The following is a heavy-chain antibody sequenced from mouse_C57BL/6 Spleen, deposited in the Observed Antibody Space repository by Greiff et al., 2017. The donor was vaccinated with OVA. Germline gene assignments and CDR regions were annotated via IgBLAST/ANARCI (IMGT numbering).Heavy chain of an antibody. V-gene: IGHV6-6*01. D-gene: IGHD2-4*01. Sequence: EVQVVESGGGLVQPGGSMKLSCAASGFTFSDAWMDWVRQSPEKGLEWVAEIRNNANNHASYYAESVKGRFTISRDDSKSSVYLQMNSLRAEDTGIYYCTRWDYGPFAYWGQGTLVTVSA. CDR3: TRWDYGPFAY. CDR1: GFTFSDAW. CDR2: IRNNANNHAS. J-gene: IGHJ3*01.